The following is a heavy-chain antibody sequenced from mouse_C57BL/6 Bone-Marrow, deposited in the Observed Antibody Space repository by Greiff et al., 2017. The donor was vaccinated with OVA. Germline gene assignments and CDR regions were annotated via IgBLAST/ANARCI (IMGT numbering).Heavy chain of an antibody. CDR2: IVPANGNT. V-gene: IGHV14-3*01. CDR3: ARYWDQGGY. Sequence: EVQLQQSVAELVSPGASVKLSCTASGFNIQNTYMHWVQQMPEQGLAWIGRIVPANGNTKYAPKFQGKATITADTSSNTAYLQLSSLTSEDTAIYYCARYWDQGGYWGQGTTLTVSS. CDR1: GFNIQNTY. D-gene: IGHD4-1*01. J-gene: IGHJ2*01.